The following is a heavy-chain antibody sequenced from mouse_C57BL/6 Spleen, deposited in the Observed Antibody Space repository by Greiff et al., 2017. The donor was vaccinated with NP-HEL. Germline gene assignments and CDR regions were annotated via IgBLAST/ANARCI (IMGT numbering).Heavy chain of an antibody. D-gene: IGHD1-1*01. Sequence: VQLQQSGAELVMPGASVKLSCKASGYTFTSYWMHWVKQRPGQGLEWIGEIDPSDSYTNYNQKFKGKSTLTVDKSSSTAYMQLSSLTSEDSAVYYCARLLPDYWGQGTTLTVSS. CDR2: IDPSDSYT. V-gene: IGHV1-69*01. J-gene: IGHJ2*01. CDR1: GYTFTSYW. CDR3: ARLLPDY.